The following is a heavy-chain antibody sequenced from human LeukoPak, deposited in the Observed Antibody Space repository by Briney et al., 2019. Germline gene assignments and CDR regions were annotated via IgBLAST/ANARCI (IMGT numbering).Heavy chain of an antibody. J-gene: IGHJ2*01. CDR1: GGSFSTYS. CDR2: INHSGST. Sequence: KPSETLSLTCAVSGGSFSTYSWSWIRQPPGKGLEWIGEINHSGSTYYNPSLKSRVTISVDTSKNQFSLKLSSVTAADTAVHYCARHERGYSYGPSMYWYFDLWGRGTLVTVSS. CDR3: ARHERGYSYGPSMYWYFDL. V-gene: IGHV4-34*01. D-gene: IGHD5-18*01.